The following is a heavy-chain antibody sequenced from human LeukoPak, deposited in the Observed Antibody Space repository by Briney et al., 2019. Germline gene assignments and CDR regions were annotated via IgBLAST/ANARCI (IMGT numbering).Heavy chain of an antibody. D-gene: IGHD5-18*01. V-gene: IGHV1-69*13. CDR1: GYTLTELS. CDR3: ARGYSYGYPFDY. Sequence: SVKVSCKVSGYTLTELSMHWVRQAPGQGLEWMGGIIPIFGTANYAQKFQGRVTITADESTSTAYMELSSLRSEDTAVYYCARGYSYGYPFDYWGQETLVTVSS. J-gene: IGHJ4*02. CDR2: IIPIFGTA.